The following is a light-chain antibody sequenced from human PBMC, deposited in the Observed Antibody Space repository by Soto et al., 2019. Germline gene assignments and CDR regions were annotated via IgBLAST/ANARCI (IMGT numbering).Light chain of an antibody. CDR1: QEISNH. CDR3: QQFNSLPFT. V-gene: IGKV1-33*01. Sequence: DIQMTQSPSSLSASVRDRVTITCRASQEISNHLNWYQQKSGKPPKLLIYETSNLERGVPSRFSGTGSGTEFTLTINTLQSEDVATYYCQQFNSLPFTFGPGTKVDVK. J-gene: IGKJ3*01. CDR2: ETS.